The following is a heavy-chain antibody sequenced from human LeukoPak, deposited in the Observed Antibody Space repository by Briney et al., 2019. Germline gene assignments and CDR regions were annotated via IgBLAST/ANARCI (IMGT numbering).Heavy chain of an antibody. CDR2: MNPNSGNT. CDR3: ARALTYYDFWSDYYRLGSNYYYYMDV. D-gene: IGHD3-3*01. Sequence: ASVKVSCKASGYTFTSYDINWVRQATGQGLEWMGWMNPNSGNTGYAQKFQGRVTMTRNTSISTAYMELSSLRSEDTAVYYCARALTYYDFWSDYYRLGSNYYYYMDVWGKGTTVTVSS. V-gene: IGHV1-8*01. J-gene: IGHJ6*03. CDR1: GYTFTSYD.